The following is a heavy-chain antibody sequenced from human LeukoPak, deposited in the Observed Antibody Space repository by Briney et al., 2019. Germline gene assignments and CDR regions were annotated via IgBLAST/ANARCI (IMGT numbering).Heavy chain of an antibody. CDR2: INHSGST. CDR3: ARGDTIYYYYGMDV. CDR1: GGSFSGYY. J-gene: IGHJ6*02. V-gene: IGHV4-34*01. Sequence: SETLSLTCAVYGGSFSGYYWSWIRQPPGEGLEWIGEINHSGSTNYNPSLKSRVTISVDTSKNQFSLKLSSVTAADTAVYYCARGDTIYYYYGMDVWGQGTTVTVSS. D-gene: IGHD3-10*01.